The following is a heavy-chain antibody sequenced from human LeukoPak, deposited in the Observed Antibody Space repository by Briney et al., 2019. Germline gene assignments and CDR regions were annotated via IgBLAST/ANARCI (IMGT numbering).Heavy chain of an antibody. CDR1: GFSFSGHW. D-gene: IGHD1-14*01. CDR3: ARSNREFASGTGDY. J-gene: IGHJ4*02. Sequence: PGGSLRLSCAASGFSFSGHWMSWVRQAPGKGLEWVANINQVESQKYYVDSVKGRFSISRDNAKNSLYLQMNSLRAEDTAVYYCARSNREFASGTGDYWGQGTLVTVSS. V-gene: IGHV3-7*05. CDR2: INQVESQK.